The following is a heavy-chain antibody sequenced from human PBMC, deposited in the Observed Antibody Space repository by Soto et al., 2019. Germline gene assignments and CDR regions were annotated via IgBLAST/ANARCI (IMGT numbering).Heavy chain of an antibody. V-gene: IGHV1-69*13. CDR3: ARVIVVVPAAIIYPYSPLDV. J-gene: IGHJ6*02. CDR1: CVTFSRDA. D-gene: IGHD2-2*02. Sequence: GASVKVACNASCVTFSRDAISWVRQAPGQWLEWRGWVIPIFVAANYAQKFQGRVTITADESTSTAYMELRRLRSEETAVYYCARVIVVVPAAIIYPYSPLDVWRQGTTVTVYS. CDR2: VIPIFVAA.